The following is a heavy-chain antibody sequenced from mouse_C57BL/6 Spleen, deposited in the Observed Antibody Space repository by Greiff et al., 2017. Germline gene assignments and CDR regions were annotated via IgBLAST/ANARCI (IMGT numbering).Heavy chain of an antibody. J-gene: IGHJ4*01. Sequence: QIQLQQPGAELVKPGASVKMSCKASGYTFTSYWITWVTQSPGQGLEWIGDIYPGSGSTNYNEKFKGKATLTVDTSSSTAYMQLSSLTSEDSAVYYCARQRRRPYAMDYWGQGTSVTVSS. CDR3: ARQRRRPYAMDY. D-gene: IGHD3-2*02. CDR1: GYTFTSYW. CDR2: IYPGSGST. V-gene: IGHV1-55*01.